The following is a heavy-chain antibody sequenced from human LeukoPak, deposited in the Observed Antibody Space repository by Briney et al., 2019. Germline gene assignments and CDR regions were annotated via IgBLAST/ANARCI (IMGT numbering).Heavy chain of an antibody. Sequence: PSETLSLTCTVSGGSISSSSYYWGWIRQPPGKGLEWIGSIYYSGSTYYNPSLKSRVTISVDTSKNQFSLKLSSVTAADTAVYYCARDCKVYDILTGYHYFDYWGQGTLVTVSS. J-gene: IGHJ4*02. D-gene: IGHD3-9*01. CDR3: ARDCKVYDILTGYHYFDY. CDR2: IYYSGST. V-gene: IGHV4-39*07. CDR1: GGSISSSSYY.